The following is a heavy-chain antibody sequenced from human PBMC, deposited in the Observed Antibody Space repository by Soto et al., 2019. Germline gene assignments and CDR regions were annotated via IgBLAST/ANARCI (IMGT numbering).Heavy chain of an antibody. CDR3: STDRRIASSDY. D-gene: IGHD2-21*01. J-gene: IGHJ4*02. CDR1: GFTFTNAW. Sequence: EVQLVESGGGLVKPGESLRLSCAASGFTFTNAWMGWVRQAPGKGLEWVGRVKSKSDGETTDYAEPVKGRFTISRDDSKNTLDLKMNSLNAEDTAVYYCSTDRRIASSDYWGQGTLVTVSS. V-gene: IGHV3-15*01. CDR2: VKSKSDGETT.